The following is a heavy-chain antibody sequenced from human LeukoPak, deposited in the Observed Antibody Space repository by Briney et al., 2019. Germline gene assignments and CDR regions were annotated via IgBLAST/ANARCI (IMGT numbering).Heavy chain of an antibody. CDR1: GFTFSNYD. Sequence: GGSLRLSCAASGFTFSNYDMRWVRQAPGKGLEWVAVISYDGTNRYYADSVKGRFTISRDTSKSTLYLQMNSLRAEDTAVYYCAKENDFVYWGQGTLVTVSS. V-gene: IGHV3-30*18. CDR3: AKENDFVY. D-gene: IGHD3-3*01. J-gene: IGHJ4*02. CDR2: ISYDGTNR.